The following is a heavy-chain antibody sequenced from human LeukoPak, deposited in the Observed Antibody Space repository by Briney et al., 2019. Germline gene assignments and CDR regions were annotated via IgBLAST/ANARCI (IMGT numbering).Heavy chain of an antibody. D-gene: IGHD5-18*01. CDR2: INHSGST. J-gene: IGHJ3*02. CDR1: GGSFSGYY. CDR3: ASSGYSYAHWAPDAFDI. V-gene: IGHV4-34*01. Sequence: PSETLSLTCAVYGGSFSGYYWSWIRQPPGKGLEWIGEINHSGSTNYNPSLKSRVTISVDTSKNQFSLKLSSVTAADTAVYYCASSGYSYAHWAPDAFDIWGQGTMVTVSS.